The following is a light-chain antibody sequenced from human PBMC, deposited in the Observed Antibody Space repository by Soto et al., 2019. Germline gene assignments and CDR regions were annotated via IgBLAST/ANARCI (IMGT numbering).Light chain of an antibody. CDR1: SSDLGSYNL. J-gene: IGLJ3*02. CDR2: EVS. CDR3: CPYAGSSTSWV. V-gene: IGLV2-23*02. Sequence: QSALTQPTSVSGSPGQSITISCTGTSSDLGSYNLVSWYQQHPGKAPKLMIYEVSKRPSGVSNRFSGSKSGNTASLTISGLQAEDEADYYCCPYAGSSTSWVFGGGTKLTVL.